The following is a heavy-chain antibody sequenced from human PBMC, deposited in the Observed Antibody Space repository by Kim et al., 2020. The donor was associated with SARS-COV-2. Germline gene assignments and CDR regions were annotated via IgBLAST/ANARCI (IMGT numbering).Heavy chain of an antibody. J-gene: IGHJ5*02. Sequence: SETLSLTCAVSGASISDGAWWSWVRQPPRKGLEWIGQIWHSGVTNYNPSLAGRATISVDTSKNQFSLHLISLTAADTAVYYCVRDFGWMSPWGQGTLVTVFS. CDR1: GASISDGAW. CDR2: IWHSGVT. D-gene: IGHD3-10*01. CDR3: VRDFGWMSP. V-gene: IGHV4-4*02.